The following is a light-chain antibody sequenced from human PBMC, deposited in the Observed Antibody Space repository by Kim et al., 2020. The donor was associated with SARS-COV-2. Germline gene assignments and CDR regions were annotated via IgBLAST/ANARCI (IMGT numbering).Light chain of an antibody. CDR2: WAS. J-gene: IGKJ4*01. V-gene: IGKV4-1*01. CDR3: QQYYSTPLT. Sequence: DIVMTQSPDSLAVSLGERATINCKSSQSVLYSSNNKSYLAWYQQKPGQPPKLLIYWASTRESGVPDRFSGSGSGTDFTLIISSLQAEDVAVYYCQQYYSTPLTFGGGTKVDIK. CDR1: QSVLYSSNNKSY.